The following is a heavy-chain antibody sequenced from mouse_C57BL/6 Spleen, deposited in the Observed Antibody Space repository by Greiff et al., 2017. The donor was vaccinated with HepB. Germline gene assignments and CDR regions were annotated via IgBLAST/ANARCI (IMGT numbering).Heavy chain of an antibody. V-gene: IGHV6-6*01. Sequence: EVQRVESGGGLVQPGGSMKLSCAASGFTFSDAWMDWVRQSPEKGLEWVAEIRNKANNHATYYAESVKGRFTISRDDSKSSVYLQMNSLRAEDTGIYYCTNYGRGWYFDVWGTGTTVTVSS. CDR1: GFTFSDAW. CDR2: IRNKANNHAT. CDR3: TNYGRGWYFDV. J-gene: IGHJ1*03. D-gene: IGHD1-1*01.